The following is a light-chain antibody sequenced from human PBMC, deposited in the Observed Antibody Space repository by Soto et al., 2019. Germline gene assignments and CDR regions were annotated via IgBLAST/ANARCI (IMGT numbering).Light chain of an antibody. Sequence: DIQMTQSPSTLSASVGDRVTITCRASQSISSGLAWYQQKPGKAPKLLIYDASSVESGVPSRFSGSGSGTEFALTISSLQPDDFATYYCQQYNSYLWTFGQGTKVEIK. CDR2: DAS. CDR1: QSISSG. V-gene: IGKV1-5*01. CDR3: QQYNSYLWT. J-gene: IGKJ1*01.